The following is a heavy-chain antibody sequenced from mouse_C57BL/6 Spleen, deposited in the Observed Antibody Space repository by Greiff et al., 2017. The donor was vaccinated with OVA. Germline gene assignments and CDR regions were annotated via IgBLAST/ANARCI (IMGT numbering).Heavy chain of an antibody. CDR1: GYTFKSYD. CDR2: IYPRDGST. J-gene: IGHJ2*01. V-gene: IGHV1-85*01. Sequence: VKLMESGPELVKPGASVKLSCKASGYTFKSYDINWVKQRPGQGLEWIGWIYPRDGSTKYNQKFKGKATLTVETSSSTASLEIHSLTSGDSAVYFCARVGYFDYWGQGTTLTVSS. CDR3: ARVGYFDY.